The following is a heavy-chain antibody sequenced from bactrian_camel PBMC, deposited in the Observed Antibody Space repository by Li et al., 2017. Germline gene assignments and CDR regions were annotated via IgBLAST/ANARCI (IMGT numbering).Heavy chain of an antibody. D-gene: IGHD2*01. J-gene: IGHJ4*01. V-gene: IGHV3S53*01. CDR3: AAVTFCRGSYCCRIEDLNKFNY. Sequence: HVQLVESGGGSAQPGGSLRLTCAASGDTSCEHGMSWWRQASGKERELAASIGSDLSTMYADSVKGRFTIFQGYSKNTVYLTMNSAKPEDTAMYYCAAVTFCRGSYCCRIEDLNKFNYWARGTQVTVS. CDR1: GDTSCEHG. CDR2: IGSDLST.